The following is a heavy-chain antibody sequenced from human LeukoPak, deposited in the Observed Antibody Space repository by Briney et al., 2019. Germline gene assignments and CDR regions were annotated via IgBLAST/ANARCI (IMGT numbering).Heavy chain of an antibody. V-gene: IGHV3-7*01. CDR3: ARPRGCGTSRCNNFDY. Sequence: GGSLRLSCAISGFIFSDFSMSWVRQAPGKGLEWVAKMDENSNEIFYVDSVKGRFTISRDNAKNSLYLQMNRLRADDTAVYYCARPRGCGTSRCNNFDYWGQGTLVTVSS. CDR1: GFIFSDFS. J-gene: IGHJ4*02. D-gene: IGHD2-21*01. CDR2: MDENSNEI.